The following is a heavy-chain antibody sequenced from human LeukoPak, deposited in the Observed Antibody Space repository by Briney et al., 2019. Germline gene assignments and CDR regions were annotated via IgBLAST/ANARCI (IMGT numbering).Heavy chain of an antibody. V-gene: IGHV3-7*01. CDR3: ASEGFRVIDY. CDR1: GFTFSTYW. Sequence: GGSLRLSCAASGFTFSTYWMSWVRQAPGKGLEWVANIKQDGSEKYYVDSVKGRFTISRDNAKNSLSLQMTSLRADDTAVYYCASEGFRVIDYRGQGTLVTVSS. CDR2: IKQDGSEK. J-gene: IGHJ4*02.